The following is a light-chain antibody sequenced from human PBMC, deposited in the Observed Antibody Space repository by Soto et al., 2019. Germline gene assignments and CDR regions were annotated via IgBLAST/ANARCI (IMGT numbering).Light chain of an antibody. J-gene: IGLJ2*01. CDR1: NIGSKT. CDR2: ADR. Sequence: SYELTQPPSVSVAPGQTVTITCGGDNIGSKTVHWYRQKPGQAPVLVVHADRDRLSGIPERFSGSNSGNTATLTISRVEAGDEADYYCQVWDSGSDHLVFGGGTKVTVL. V-gene: IGLV3-21*02. CDR3: QVWDSGSDHLV.